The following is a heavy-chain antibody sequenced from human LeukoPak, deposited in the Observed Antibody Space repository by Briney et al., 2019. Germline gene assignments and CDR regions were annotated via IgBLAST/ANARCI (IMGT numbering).Heavy chain of an antibody. CDR1: GFTFSSYG. J-gene: IGHJ4*02. CDR2: IWYDGSNK. Sequence: GGSLRLSCAASGFTFSSYGMPWVRQAPGKGLEWVAVIWYDGSNKYYADSVKGRFTISRDNSKNTLYLQMNSLRAEDTAVYYCARDGPRRYSSSCMDYWGQGTLVTVSS. D-gene: IGHD6-13*01. V-gene: IGHV3-33*01. CDR3: ARDGPRRYSSSCMDY.